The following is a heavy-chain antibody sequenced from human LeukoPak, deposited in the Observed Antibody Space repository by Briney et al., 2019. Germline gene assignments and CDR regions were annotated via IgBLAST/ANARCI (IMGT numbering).Heavy chain of an antibody. V-gene: IGHV3-23*01. Sequence: GGSLRLSCAASGFTFSSYDINWVRQAPGKGLEWVSAICGGGGNIYYAGSVKGWFTIFRDKSNNTLYLQKNTLRVEDTAVYYCAKDLRGCRSYDYVYYYYGMYVWDQGTTVTVSS. J-gene: IGHJ6*02. D-gene: IGHD5-12*01. CDR2: ICGGGGNI. CDR1: GFTFSSYD. CDR3: AKDLRGCRSYDYVYYYYGMYV.